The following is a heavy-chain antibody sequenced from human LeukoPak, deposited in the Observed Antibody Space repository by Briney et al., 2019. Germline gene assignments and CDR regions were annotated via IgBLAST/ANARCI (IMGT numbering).Heavy chain of an antibody. Sequence: ASVKVSCKASGYTFTGYYMHWVRQAPGQGLEWMGWINPNSGGTNYAQKFQVRVTMTRDTSISTAYVELSRLRSDDTAVYYCAREIRRYCTNGVCYRGYFDYWGQGTLVTVSS. CDR1: GYTFTGYY. V-gene: IGHV1-2*02. CDR2: INPNSGGT. D-gene: IGHD2-8*01. CDR3: AREIRRYCTNGVCYRGYFDY. J-gene: IGHJ4*02.